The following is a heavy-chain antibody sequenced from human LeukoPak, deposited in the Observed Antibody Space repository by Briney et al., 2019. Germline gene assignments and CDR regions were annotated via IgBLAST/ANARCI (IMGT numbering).Heavy chain of an antibody. CDR1: GFTVSRNF. J-gene: IGHJ4*02. Sequence: GGSLRLSCAASGFTVSRNFMSWVRKAPGKGLEWVSVIYGGGSTYYAASVKGRFTISRDNSKNTLYLQMNSLRAEDTAVYYCARALLDYGDYYVFVYWGQETLVTASS. CDR2: IYGGGST. D-gene: IGHD4-17*01. V-gene: IGHV3-53*01. CDR3: ARALLDYGDYYVFVY.